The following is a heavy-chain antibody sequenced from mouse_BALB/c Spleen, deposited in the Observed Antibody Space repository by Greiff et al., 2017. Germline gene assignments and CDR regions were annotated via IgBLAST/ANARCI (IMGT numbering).Heavy chain of an antibody. V-gene: IGHV2-2*02. CDR2: IWSGGST. J-gene: IGHJ3*01. CDR1: GFSLTSYG. D-gene: IGHD1-1*01. CDR3: ARNYYSSSSFAY. Sequence: QVQLKESGPGLVQPSQSLSISCTASGFSLTSYGVHWVRQSPGKGLEWLGVIWSGGSTDYNAAFISRLSISKDNSKSQVFFKMNSLQANDTAIYYCARNYYSSSSFAYWGQGTLVTVSA.